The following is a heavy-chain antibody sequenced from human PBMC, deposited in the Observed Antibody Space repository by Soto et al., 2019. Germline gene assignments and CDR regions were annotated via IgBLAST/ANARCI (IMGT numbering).Heavy chain of an antibody. CDR2: IIPILGIA. Sequence: ASVKVSCKASGGTFSSYTISWVRQAPGQGLEWMGRIIPILGIANYAQKFQGRVTITADKSTSTAYMELSSLRSEDTAVYYCARGALRRVALPDYWGQGTLVTVSS. CDR3: ARGALRRVALPDY. V-gene: IGHV1-69*02. CDR1: GGTFSSYT. D-gene: IGHD5-12*01. J-gene: IGHJ4*02.